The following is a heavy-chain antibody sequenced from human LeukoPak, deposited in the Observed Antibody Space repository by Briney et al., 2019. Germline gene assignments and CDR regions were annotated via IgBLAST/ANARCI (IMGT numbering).Heavy chain of an antibody. V-gene: IGHV3-23*01. J-gene: IGHJ4*02. D-gene: IGHD3-16*01. CDR3: AKDRTLWLFQDY. CDR2: ISGSGGST. CDR1: GFTFSSYA. Sequence: GGSLRLSCAASGFTFSSYAMSWVRQAPGKGLGWVSAISGSGGSTYYADSVKGRFTISRDNSKNTLYLQMNSLRAEDTAVYYCAKDRTLWLFQDYWGQGTLVTVSS.